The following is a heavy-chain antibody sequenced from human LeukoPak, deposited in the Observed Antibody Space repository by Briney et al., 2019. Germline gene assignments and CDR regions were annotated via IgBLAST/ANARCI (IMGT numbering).Heavy chain of an antibody. CDR2: IYYSGST. CDR3: AGMAVAGTLFPKIPFDY. V-gene: IGHV4-39*07. J-gene: IGHJ4*02. Sequence: SETLSLPCTVSGDSISSSSYYWGWICQPPGKGLEWIGSIYYSGSTNYNPSLKSRVTISVDTSKNQFSLKLSSVTAADTAVYYCAGMAVAGTLFPKIPFDYWGQGTLVTVSS. CDR1: GDSISSSSYY. D-gene: IGHD6-19*01.